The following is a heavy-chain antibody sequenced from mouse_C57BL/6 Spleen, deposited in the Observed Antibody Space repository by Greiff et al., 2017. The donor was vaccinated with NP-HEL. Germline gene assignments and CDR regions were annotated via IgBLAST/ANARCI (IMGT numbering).Heavy chain of an antibody. CDR3: ARLGGQGDY. Sequence: VQLQQSGPELVKPGASVKISCKASGYSFTGYYMNWVKQSPEKSLEWIGEINPSTGGTTYNQKFKAKATLTVDKSSSTAYMQLKSLTSEDSAVYYCARLGGQGDYWGQGTTLTVSS. V-gene: IGHV1-42*01. CDR2: INPSTGGT. J-gene: IGHJ2*01. CDR1: GYSFTGYY.